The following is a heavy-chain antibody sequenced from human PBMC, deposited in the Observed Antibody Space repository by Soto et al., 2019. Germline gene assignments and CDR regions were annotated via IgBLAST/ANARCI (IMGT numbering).Heavy chain of an antibody. CDR2: IKQDGSEK. V-gene: IGHV3-7*03. CDR1: GFTFSSYW. CDR3: ARYKDDFWSGYHYYFDY. Sequence: LRLSCAASGFTFSSYWMSWVRQAPGKGLEWVANIKQDGSEKYYVDSVKGRFTISRDNAKNSLYLRMNSLRAEDTAVYYCARYKDDFWSGYHYYFDYWGQGTLVTVSS. J-gene: IGHJ4*02. D-gene: IGHD3-3*01.